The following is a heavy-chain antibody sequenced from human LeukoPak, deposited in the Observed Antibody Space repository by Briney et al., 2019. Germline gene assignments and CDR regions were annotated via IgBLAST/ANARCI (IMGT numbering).Heavy chain of an antibody. D-gene: IGHD3-22*01. CDR2: IELDGSEK. Sequence: QSGGSLRLSRAASGFTFSNYWMSWVRQAPGKGLEWVANIELDGSEKYYVDSVKGRFTISRDNGKNSLYLQMNSLRPEDTAVYYCARGFSGYRWGQGTLVTVSS. CDR3: ARGFSGYR. J-gene: IGHJ4*02. CDR1: GFTFSNYW. V-gene: IGHV3-7*01.